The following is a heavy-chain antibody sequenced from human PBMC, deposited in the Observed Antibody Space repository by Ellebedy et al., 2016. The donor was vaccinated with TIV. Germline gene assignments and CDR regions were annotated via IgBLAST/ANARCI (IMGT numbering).Heavy chain of an antibody. Sequence: GGSLRLXXAASGFTFSDYYMSWIRQAPGKGLEWVSYISSSGSTIYYADSVKGRFTISRDNAKNSLYLQMNSLRAEDTAVYYCARDLSRELVSNLFDYWGQGTLVTVSS. CDR3: ARDLSRELVSNLFDY. V-gene: IGHV3-11*01. J-gene: IGHJ4*02. CDR1: GFTFSDYY. D-gene: IGHD6-6*01. CDR2: ISSSGSTI.